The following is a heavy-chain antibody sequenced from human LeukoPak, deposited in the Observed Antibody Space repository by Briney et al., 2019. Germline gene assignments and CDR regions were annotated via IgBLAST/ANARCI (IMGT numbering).Heavy chain of an antibody. Sequence: GGSLRLSCAASGFTFSSYAMSWVRQAPGKGLEWVSAISGSGGSTYYADSVKGRFSISRDNSKNTLYLQMNSLRAEDTAIYYCAKLHVNFSSGWPRSFDYWGQGTLVTVSS. J-gene: IGHJ4*02. V-gene: IGHV3-23*01. CDR1: GFTFSSYA. CDR2: ISGSGGST. D-gene: IGHD6-19*01. CDR3: AKLHVNFSSGWPRSFDY.